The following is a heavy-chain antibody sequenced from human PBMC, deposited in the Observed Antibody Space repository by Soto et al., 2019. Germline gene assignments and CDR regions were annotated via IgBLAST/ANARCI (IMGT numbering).Heavy chain of an antibody. V-gene: IGHV3-53*04. J-gene: IGHJ6*03. CDR1: GFTVSSNY. CDR3: ARELGRLGSGKGGYYYYYMDV. Sequence: GGSLRLSCAASGFTVSSNYMSWVRQAPGKGLEWVSVIYSGGSTYYADSVKGRFTISRNNSKNTLYLQMNSLRAEDTAVYYCARELGRLGSGKGGYYYYYMDVWGKGTTVTVSS. D-gene: IGHD3-10*01. CDR2: IYSGGST.